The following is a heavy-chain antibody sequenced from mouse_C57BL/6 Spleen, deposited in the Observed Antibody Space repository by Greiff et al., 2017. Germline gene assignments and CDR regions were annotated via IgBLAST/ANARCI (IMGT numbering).Heavy chain of an antibody. V-gene: IGHV1-42*01. Sequence: EVKLQQSGPELVKPGASVKISCKASGYSFTGYYMNWVKQSPEKSLEWIGEINPSTGGTTYNQKFKAKATLTVDKSSSTAYMQLKSLTSEDSAVYYCASAADHYAMDYWGQGTSVTVSS. CDR2: INPSTGGT. CDR1: GYSFTGYY. CDR3: ASAADHYAMDY. J-gene: IGHJ4*01.